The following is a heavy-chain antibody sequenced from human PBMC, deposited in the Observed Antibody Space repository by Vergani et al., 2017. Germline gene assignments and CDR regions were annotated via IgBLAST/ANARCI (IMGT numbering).Heavy chain of an antibody. J-gene: IGHJ3*02. CDR1: SFPFHASA. CDR3: AKGMIVVVADTFDI. CDR2: FSWNSGSL. V-gene: IGHV3-9*01. Sequence: EVQLVESGGGLVQPAWSLTLSFSPPSFPFHASALPLVPQAPGKGLVWVSVFSWNSGSLGYADSVKGRFTISRDNAKNSLYLQMNSLRAEDTALYYCAKGMIVVVADTFDIWGQGTMVTVSS. D-gene: IGHD3-22*01.